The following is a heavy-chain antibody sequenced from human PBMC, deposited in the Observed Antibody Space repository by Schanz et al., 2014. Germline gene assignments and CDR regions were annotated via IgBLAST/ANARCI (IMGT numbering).Heavy chain of an antibody. V-gene: IGHV1-69*02. Sequence: QVRLVQSGAEVKKPGSSVKVSCKASGDTFRSYTINWVRHAPGQGLEWMGRIIPITGITNYAQKFQGRVTFTADKSTSTAFLEVNSLRSEDTAVYYCAGTYCSSTSCYTGYYYMDVWGKGTTVTVSS. CDR3: AGTYCSSTSCYTGYYYMDV. CDR2: IIPITGIT. J-gene: IGHJ6*03. D-gene: IGHD2-2*02. CDR1: GDTFRSYT.